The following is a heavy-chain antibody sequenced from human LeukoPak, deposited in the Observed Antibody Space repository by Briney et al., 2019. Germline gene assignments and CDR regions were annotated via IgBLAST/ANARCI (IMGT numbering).Heavy chain of an antibody. CDR1: GFTFSSYA. J-gene: IGHJ4*02. CDR3: AKDLHRNIVVVVAATPFDY. CDR2: ISGSGGST. V-gene: IGHV3-23*01. D-gene: IGHD2-15*01. Sequence: GGSLRLSCAASGFTFSSYAMSWVRQAPGKGLEWVSAISGSGGSTYYADSVKGRFTISRDNPKNTLYLQMNSLRAEDTAVYYCAKDLHRNIVVVVAATPFDYWGRGTLVTVSS.